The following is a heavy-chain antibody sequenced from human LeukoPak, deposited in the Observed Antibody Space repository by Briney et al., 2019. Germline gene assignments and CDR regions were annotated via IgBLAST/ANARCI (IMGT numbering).Heavy chain of an antibody. CDR2: INPSGGST. J-gene: IGHJ6*03. CDR3: ARGAAAGTIKPHYYYYMDV. D-gene: IGHD6-13*01. CDR1: GYTFTSYY. V-gene: IGHV1-46*01. Sequence: ASVKVSCKASGYTFTSYYMHWVRQAPGQGLEWMGIINPSGGSTSYAQKFQGRVTMTRDMSTSTVYMELRSLRSDDTAVYYCARGAAAGTIKPHYYYYMDVWGKGTTVTISS.